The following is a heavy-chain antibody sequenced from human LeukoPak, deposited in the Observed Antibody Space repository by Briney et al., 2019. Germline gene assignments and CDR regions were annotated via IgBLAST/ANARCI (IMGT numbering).Heavy chain of an antibody. J-gene: IGHJ3*02. CDR3: ARDKSGPTAHYDVFDI. D-gene: IGHD4/OR15-4a*01. CDR2: IYYSGST. Sequence: SETLSLTCTVSGGSISNNYWNWHWIRQPQGRGLEWIGYIYYSGSTNYNPSLRSRVTIAVDKSNDQVSLKLSSVTAADTAMYYCARDKSGPTAHYDVFDIWGQGTMVTVSS. V-gene: IGHV4-59*01. CDR1: GGSISNNY.